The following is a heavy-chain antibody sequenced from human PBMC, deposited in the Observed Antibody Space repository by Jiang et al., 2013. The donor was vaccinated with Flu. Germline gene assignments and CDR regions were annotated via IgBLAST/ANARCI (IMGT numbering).Heavy chain of an antibody. Sequence: GSGLVKPSQTLSLTCTVSGGSISSGDYYWSWIRQPPGKGLECIGYIYYSGNTYYNPSLKSRVTISVDTSKKQFSLKLSSVTAADTAVYYCARGGGYSGYGGYHYMDVWGKGTTVTVSS. CDR2: IYYSGNT. CDR1: GGSISSGDYY. V-gene: IGHV4-30-4*01. J-gene: IGHJ6*03. D-gene: IGHD5-12*01. CDR3: ARGGGYSGYGGYHYMDV.